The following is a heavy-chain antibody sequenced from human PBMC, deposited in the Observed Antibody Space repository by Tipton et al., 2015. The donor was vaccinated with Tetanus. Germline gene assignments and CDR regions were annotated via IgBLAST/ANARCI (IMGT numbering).Heavy chain of an antibody. CDR3: AGGAGKPAYFDY. Sequence: TLSLTCTVSGGSISSSSYYWGWIRQPPGKGLEWIGSIYYSGSTNYNPSLKSRVTISVDTSKNQFSLKLSSVTAADTAVYYCAGGAGKPAYFDYWGQGTLVTVSS. D-gene: IGHD2-2*01. V-gene: IGHV4-39*07. CDR2: IYYSGST. J-gene: IGHJ4*02. CDR1: GGSISSSSYY.